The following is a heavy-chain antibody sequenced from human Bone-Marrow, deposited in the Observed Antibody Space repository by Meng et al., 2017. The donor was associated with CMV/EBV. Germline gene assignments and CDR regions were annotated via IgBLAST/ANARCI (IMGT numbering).Heavy chain of an antibody. CDR1: GFTVSKCW. J-gene: IGHJ5*02. D-gene: IGHD2/OR15-2a*01. CDR3: ARMTSILTRGFDP. CDR2: INSDGTTT. V-gene: IGHV3-74*01. Sequence: ASGFTVSKCWMNWVRQVPGEGLEWVSRINSDGTTTTYADSVKSRFTISRDNAKHPLYLQMNSLRPEDTAVYYCARMTSILTRGFDPWGQGTLVTVSS.